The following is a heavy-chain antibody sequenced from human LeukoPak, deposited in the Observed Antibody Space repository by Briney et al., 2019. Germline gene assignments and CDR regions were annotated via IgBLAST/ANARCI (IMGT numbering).Heavy chain of an antibody. CDR3: ARGADTGYSSDS. V-gene: IGHV3-30*02. CDR1: GFTFNTYG. J-gene: IGHJ5*02. CDR2: IRYDGSHK. Sequence: GGSLRLSCAASGFTFNTYGMHWVRQAPGKGLEWVAFIRYDGSHKYYADSVKGRFTISRDNAKNTLYLQMNSLRAEDTAVYYCARGADTGYSSDSWGQGTLVTVSS. D-gene: IGHD6-19*01.